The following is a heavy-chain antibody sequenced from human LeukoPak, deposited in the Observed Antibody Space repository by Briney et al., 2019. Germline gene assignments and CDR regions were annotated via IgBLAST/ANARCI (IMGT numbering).Heavy chain of an antibody. Sequence: GASVKVSCKASGYTFTGYHMHWVRQAPGQGLEWMGSMNPNSGGTQYVQKFQGRVTMTRDTSISTAYMEVSSLRSDDTAVYYRARGSGIVEAARHGNDYWGQGTLVTVSS. CDR1: GYTFTGYH. D-gene: IGHD6-6*01. J-gene: IGHJ4*02. CDR3: ARGSGIVEAARHGNDY. CDR2: MNPNSGGT. V-gene: IGHV1-2*02.